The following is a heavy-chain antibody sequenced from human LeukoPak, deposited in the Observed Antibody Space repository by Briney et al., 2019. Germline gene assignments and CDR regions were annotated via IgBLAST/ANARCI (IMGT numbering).Heavy chain of an antibody. CDR3: TRAPRVGAADY. Sequence: GGSLRLSCAASGFTFSSYSMNWVRQAPGKGLEWVSYISSSSSTIYYADSVKGRFTISRDNAKNTVHLQLNSLRAEDTAVYYCTRAPRVGAADYWGQGALVTVSS. CDR1: GFTFSSYS. V-gene: IGHV3-48*04. CDR2: ISSSSSTI. D-gene: IGHD1-26*01. J-gene: IGHJ4*02.